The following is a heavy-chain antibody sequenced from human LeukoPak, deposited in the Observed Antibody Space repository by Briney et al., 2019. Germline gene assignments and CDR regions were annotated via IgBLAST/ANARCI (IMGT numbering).Heavy chain of an antibody. CDR1: GYIFTYTY. J-gene: IGHJ4*02. CDR2: INTNTGNP. V-gene: IGHV7-4-1*02. D-gene: IGHD6-13*01. CDR3: ARVTAAAAPDY. Sequence: RASVKVSCKASGYIFTYTYLHWVRQAPGQGLEWMGWINTNTGNPTYAQGFTGRFVFSLDTSVSTVYLQISSLKAEDTAVYYCARVTAAAAPDYWGQGTLVTVSS.